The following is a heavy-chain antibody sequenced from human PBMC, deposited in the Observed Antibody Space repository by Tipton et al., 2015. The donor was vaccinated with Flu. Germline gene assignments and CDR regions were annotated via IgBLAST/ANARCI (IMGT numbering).Heavy chain of an antibody. CDR3: AKSGGFDS. J-gene: IGHJ4*02. CDR2: INEDGSTT. Sequence: SLRLSCAASGFAFSTYWILWVRQAPGKGLEWVANINEDGSTTYYLGSVKGRFTISRDNARNSVFLQMNSLRAEDTAVFYCAKSGGFDSWNQGALVIVSS. D-gene: IGHD1-26*01. CDR1: GFAFSTYW. V-gene: IGHV3-7*01.